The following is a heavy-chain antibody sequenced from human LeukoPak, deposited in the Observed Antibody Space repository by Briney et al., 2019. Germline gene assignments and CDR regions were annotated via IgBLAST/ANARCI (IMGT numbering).Heavy chain of an antibody. CDR1: GYTFTSNG. J-gene: IGHJ4*02. D-gene: IGHD1-26*01. Sequence: ASVKVSCKASGYTFTSNGISWVRQAPGQGFEWMGWISAYNGVTNYAQKLQGRVTMTTDTSTSTAYMEMTSLTSDDTTVYYCARDQVVGATAGTFDFWGQGTLVTVSS. CDR3: ARDQVVGATAGTFDF. CDR2: ISAYNGVT. V-gene: IGHV1-18*01.